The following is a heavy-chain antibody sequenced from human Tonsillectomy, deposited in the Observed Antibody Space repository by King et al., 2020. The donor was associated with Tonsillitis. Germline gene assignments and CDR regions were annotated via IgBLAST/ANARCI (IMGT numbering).Heavy chain of an antibody. Sequence: VQLVESGGGLVKPGGSLRLSCAASGFTFSNAWMSWVRQAPGKGLEWVGRIKSKTDGGTTDYAAPVKGRFTISRDDSKNTLYLQMNSLKTEDTAVYYCTTHRAPYYYDNSDYYSTDAFDIWGQGTMVTVSS. CDR2: IKSKTDGGTT. CDR3: TTHRAPYYYDNSDYYSTDAFDI. CDR1: GFTFSNAW. J-gene: IGHJ3*02. V-gene: IGHV3-15*01. D-gene: IGHD3-22*01.